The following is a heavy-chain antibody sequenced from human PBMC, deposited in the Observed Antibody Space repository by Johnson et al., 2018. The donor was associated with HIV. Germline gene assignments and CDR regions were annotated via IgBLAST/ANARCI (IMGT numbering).Heavy chain of an antibody. CDR3: ARERSDGGANWGSHRAFDI. J-gene: IGHJ3*02. D-gene: IGHD7-27*01. CDR2: FYSGGFT. V-gene: IGHV3-66*01. CDR1: GFTVSSNY. Sequence: EVQLVESGGGLVQPGGSLRLSCAASGFTVSSNYMSWVRQAPGKGLEWVSVFYSGGFTYYADSVKGRFTISRDNSKNTLYLQMNSLRAEDTAVYYCARERSDGGANWGSHRAFDIWGQGTMVTVSS.